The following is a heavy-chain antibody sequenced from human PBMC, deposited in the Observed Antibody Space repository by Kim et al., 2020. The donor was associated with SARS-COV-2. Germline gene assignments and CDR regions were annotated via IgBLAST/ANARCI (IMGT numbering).Heavy chain of an antibody. V-gene: IGHV1-2*02. CDR3: ARVQQPLLGWFDP. J-gene: IGHJ5*02. Sequence: AQKFQGRVTMTRDTSISTAYMELSRLRSDDTAVYYCARVQQPLLGWFDPWGQGTLVTVSS. D-gene: IGHD6-13*01.